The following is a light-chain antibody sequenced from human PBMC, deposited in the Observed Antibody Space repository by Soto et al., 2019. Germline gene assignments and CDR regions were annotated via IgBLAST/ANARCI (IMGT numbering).Light chain of an antibody. J-gene: IGLJ1*01. CDR3: SSYAGSNIFYV. Sequence: QSVLTQPPSASGSPGQSVTLSCTGTSSDIGAYNFVSWYQQHPGKAPKLIIYEVTQRPSGVPDRFSGSKSGNTASLTVSGLQAEDEAEYYCSSYAGSNIFYVFGTGTKLTVL. CDR1: SSDIGAYNF. V-gene: IGLV2-8*01. CDR2: EVT.